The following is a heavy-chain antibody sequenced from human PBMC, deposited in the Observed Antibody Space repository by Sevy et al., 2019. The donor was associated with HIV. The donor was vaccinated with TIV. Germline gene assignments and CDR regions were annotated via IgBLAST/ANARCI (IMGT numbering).Heavy chain of an antibody. Sequence: ASVKVSCKASGYTFTSYGISCVRQAPGQGLEWMGWISAYNGNTNYAQKLQGRVTMTTDTSTSTAYMELRSLRSDDTAVYYCARTVGGSYRYYFDYWGQGTLVTVSS. V-gene: IGHV1-18*04. J-gene: IGHJ4*02. D-gene: IGHD3-16*02. CDR2: ISAYNGNT. CDR3: ARTVGGSYRYYFDY. CDR1: GYTFTSYG.